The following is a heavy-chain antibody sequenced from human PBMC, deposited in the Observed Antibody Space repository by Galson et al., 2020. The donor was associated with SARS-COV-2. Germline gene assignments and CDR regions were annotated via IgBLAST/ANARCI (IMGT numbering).Heavy chain of an antibody. CDR1: GFTVSSNY. V-gene: IGHV3-53*04. CDR3: ARDYYDSSGYYHGGSY. Sequence: GESLKISCAASGFTVSSNYMSWVRQAPGKGPEWVSLIYRGGNTYYADSVKGRFTMSRHNSRNTLFLQMNSLRAEDTAVYYCARDYYDSSGYYHGGSYWGQGTLVTVSS. J-gene: IGHJ4*02. CDR2: IYRGGNT. D-gene: IGHD3-22*01.